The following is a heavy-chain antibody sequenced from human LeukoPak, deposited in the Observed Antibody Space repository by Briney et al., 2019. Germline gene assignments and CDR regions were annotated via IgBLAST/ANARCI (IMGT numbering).Heavy chain of an antibody. V-gene: IGHV1-46*01. CDR2: IDLSGGST. J-gene: IGHJ5*02. D-gene: IGHD3-22*01. CDR3: ARGDGDSDSNGVLMGWFDP. Sequence: ASVKVSFKASGYTFTAYYMHWVRQAPGQGLEWMGVIDLSGGSTSYAQRFQDRVTMTSDTSTSTVYMELSSLRSEDTAVYYCARGDGDSDSNGVLMGWFDPWGQGTLVTVSS. CDR1: GYTFTAYY.